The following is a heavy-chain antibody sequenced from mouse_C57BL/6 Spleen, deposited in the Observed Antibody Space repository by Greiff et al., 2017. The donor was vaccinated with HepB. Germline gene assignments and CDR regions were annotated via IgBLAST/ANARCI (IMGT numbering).Heavy chain of an antibody. J-gene: IGHJ3*01. V-gene: IGHV5-4*03. CDR2: ISDGGSYT. CDR3: ASPHGYYEVWFAY. Sequence: DVKLVESGGGLVKPGGSLKLSCAASGFTFSSYAMSWVRQTPEKRLEWVATISDGGSYTYYPDNVKGRFTISRDNAKNNLYLQMSHLKSEDTAMYYCASPHGYYEVWFAYWGQGTLVTVSA. D-gene: IGHD2-3*01. CDR1: GFTFSSYA.